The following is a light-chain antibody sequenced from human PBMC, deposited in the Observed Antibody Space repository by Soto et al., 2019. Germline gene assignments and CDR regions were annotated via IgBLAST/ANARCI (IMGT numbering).Light chain of an antibody. CDR2: GAS. J-gene: IGKJ1*01. Sequence: EIVLTQSPGTLSLSPGERTTLSCRASQSVSSSYLAWYQQKPGQAPRLLIYGASSRATGIPDRFSGSGSGRDFTLTISRLEPEDFAVYYCQQYGSSTWTFGQGNKVEIK. CDR1: QSVSSSY. CDR3: QQYGSSTWT. V-gene: IGKV3-20*01.